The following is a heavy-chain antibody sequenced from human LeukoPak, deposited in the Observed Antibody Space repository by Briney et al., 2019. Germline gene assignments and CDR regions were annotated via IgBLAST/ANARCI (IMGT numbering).Heavy chain of an antibody. J-gene: IGHJ4*02. CDR3: ATGWFGELLPY. CDR2: FDPEDGET. D-gene: IGHD3-10*01. V-gene: IGHV1-24*01. CDR1: GYTLTELS. Sequence: GASVKVSCMISGYTLTELSMHWVRQAPGKGLGWMGGFDPEDGETIYAKKFQGRVTMTEDTSTDTAYMELSSLRSEDTAVYYSATGWFGELLPYWGQGTLVTVSS.